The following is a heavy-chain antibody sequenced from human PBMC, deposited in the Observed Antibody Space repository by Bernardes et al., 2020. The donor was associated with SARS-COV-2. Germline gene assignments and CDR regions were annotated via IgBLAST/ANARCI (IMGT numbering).Heavy chain of an antibody. CDR2: IKQDGSEK. Sequence: GGSLRLSCAVSGFTFSNYWMTWVRQAPGKGLEWVANIKQDGSEKFYVDSVKGRFTISRDNSKNTLYLQMSSLRSEDTAVYYCARVVSGPHVGADAFAVWGRGTTVTVSS. CDR1: GFTFSNYW. J-gene: IGHJ3*01. D-gene: IGHD2-21*02. CDR3: ARVVSGPHVGADAFAV. V-gene: IGHV3-7*03.